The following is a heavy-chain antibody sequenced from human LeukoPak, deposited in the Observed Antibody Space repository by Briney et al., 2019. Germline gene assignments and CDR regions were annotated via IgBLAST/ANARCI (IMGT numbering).Heavy chain of an antibody. V-gene: IGHV1-2*02. J-gene: IGHJ3*02. D-gene: IGHD6-19*01. CDR3: ARSGRSGCYTLYSVDI. CDR1: GYTFTGYY. CDR2: INPNSGGT. Sequence: GASVKVSCKASGYTFTGYYMHWVRQAPGQGLEWMGWINPNSGGTNYAQKFQGRVTMTRDTSISTAYMELSRLRSDDTAVYYCARSGRSGCYTLYSVDIWGQGTMVTVSS.